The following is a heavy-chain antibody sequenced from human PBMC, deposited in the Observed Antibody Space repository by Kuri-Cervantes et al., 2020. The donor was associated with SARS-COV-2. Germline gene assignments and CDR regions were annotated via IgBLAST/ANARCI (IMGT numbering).Heavy chain of an antibody. CDR3: ARHTITGPFDY. D-gene: IGHD1-20*01. CDR1: GYSISSGYY. Sequence: GSLRLSCTVSGYSISSGYYWGWIRQPPGKGLEWIGSIYHSGSTYYDPSLKSRVTISVDTYKNQFSLKLSSVTAADTAVYHCARHTITGPFDYWGQGTLVPSPQ. V-gene: IGHV4-38-2*02. CDR2: IYHSGST. J-gene: IGHJ4*02.